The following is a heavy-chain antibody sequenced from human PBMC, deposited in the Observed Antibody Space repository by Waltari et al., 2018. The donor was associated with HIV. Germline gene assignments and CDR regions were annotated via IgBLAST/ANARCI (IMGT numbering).Heavy chain of an antibody. CDR2: IIPILGIA. Sequence: QVQLVQSGAEVKKPGSWVKVSCQGSGGHFRSYSTRWVGQDPGQGLEWMGRIIPILGIANDAQKFQGRVTITADKSTSTAYMELSSLRSEDTAVYYCARDLGYNWNSRGMDVWGQGTTVTVSS. CDR1: GGHFRSYS. V-gene: IGHV1-69*04. CDR3: ARDLGYNWNSRGMDV. D-gene: IGHD1-7*01. J-gene: IGHJ6*02.